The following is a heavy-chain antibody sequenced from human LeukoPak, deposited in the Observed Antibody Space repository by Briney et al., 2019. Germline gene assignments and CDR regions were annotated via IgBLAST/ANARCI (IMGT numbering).Heavy chain of an antibody. V-gene: IGHV3-7*01. CDR3: ARRLLTGYYEF. CDR2: IKQDGSEK. CDR1: GFTFSNFW. Sequence: GGSLRLSCAASGFTFSNFWMGWVRQAPGKGLEWVANIKQDGSEKRYVDPVKGRFTISRDNAKNSLYLQMNSLRAEDTAVYYCARRLLTGYYEFWGQGILVTVSS. D-gene: IGHD3-9*01. J-gene: IGHJ4*02.